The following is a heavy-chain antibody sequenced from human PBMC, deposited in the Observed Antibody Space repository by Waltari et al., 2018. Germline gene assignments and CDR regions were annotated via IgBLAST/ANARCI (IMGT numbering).Heavy chain of an antibody. CDR2: IIPIFGTA. D-gene: IGHD2-21*01. Sequence: QVQLVQSGAEVKKPGSSVKVSCKASGGTFSSYAISWVRQAPGHGLEWMGRIIPIFGTANYAQKFQGRVTITADKSTSTAYMELSSLRSEDTAVYYCASTYCGGDCYPNYYYGMDVWGQGTTVTVSS. CDR1: GGTFSSYA. V-gene: IGHV1-69*08. CDR3: ASTYCGGDCYPNYYYGMDV. J-gene: IGHJ6*02.